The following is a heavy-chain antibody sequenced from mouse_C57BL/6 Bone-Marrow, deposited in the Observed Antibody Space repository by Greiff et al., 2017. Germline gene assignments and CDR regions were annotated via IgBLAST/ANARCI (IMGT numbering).Heavy chain of an antibody. Sequence: VQLQQSGPELVKPGASVKLSCKASGYTFTSYDINWVKQRPGQGLEWIGWIYPRDGSTKYNEKFKGKATLTVDTSSSTAYMELHSLTSEDSAVYFCARLECDGSSGDWYVDVWGTGTTVTGSS. CDR2: IYPRDGST. CDR1: GYTFTSYD. V-gene: IGHV1-85*01. D-gene: IGHD1-1*01. CDR3: ARLECDGSSGDWYVDV. J-gene: IGHJ1*03.